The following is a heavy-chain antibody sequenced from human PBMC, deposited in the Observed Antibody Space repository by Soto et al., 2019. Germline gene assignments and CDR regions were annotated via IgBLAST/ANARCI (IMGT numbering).Heavy chain of an antibody. D-gene: IGHD3-3*01. CDR2: ISGSGGST. CDR3: ATGNNLEWYLSPIAY. CDR1: GFTFSSYV. Sequence: EVQLLDSGGDLVQPGGSLRLSCAASGFTFSSYVMSWVCQAPGKGLEWVSAISGSGGSTYSADAVKGRFTISRDNTKNTLYLQMHSLRAEDTTLYYCATGNNLEWYLSPIAYWGQGTLVTFSS. V-gene: IGHV3-23*01. J-gene: IGHJ4*02.